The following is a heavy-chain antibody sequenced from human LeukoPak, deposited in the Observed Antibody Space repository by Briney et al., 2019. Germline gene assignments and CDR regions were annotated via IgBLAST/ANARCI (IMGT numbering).Heavy chain of an antibody. CDR1: GGSISSSSYY. V-gene: IGHV4-39*01. Sequence: SETLSLTCTVSGGSISSSSYYWGCIRQPPGKGLEWIGSIYYSGSTYYNPSLKSRVTISVDTSKNQFSLKLSSVTAADTAVYYCARPTIVRGGYFDYWGQGTLVTVSS. CDR3: ARPTIVRGGYFDY. D-gene: IGHD3-10*01. CDR2: IYYSGST. J-gene: IGHJ4*02.